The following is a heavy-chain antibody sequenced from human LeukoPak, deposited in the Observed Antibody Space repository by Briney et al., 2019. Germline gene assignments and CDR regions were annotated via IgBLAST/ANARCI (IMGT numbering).Heavy chain of an antibody. Sequence: ASLKLSCKASGYTFTSYGITWVRQAPGQGLEWMGWISAYNGNTNYAQKLHGRVTMTTDTSTSTAYMELRSLRSDDTAVYYCANGLSFDYWGHGTLVTLS. D-gene: IGHD3-16*02. CDR3: ANGLSFDY. CDR2: ISAYNGNT. CDR1: GYTFTSYG. V-gene: IGHV1-18*01. J-gene: IGHJ4*01.